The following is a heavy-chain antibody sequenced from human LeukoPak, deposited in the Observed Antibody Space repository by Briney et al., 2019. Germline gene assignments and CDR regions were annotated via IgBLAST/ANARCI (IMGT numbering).Heavy chain of an antibody. CDR1: GFTFSSYW. CDR2: IKEDGSEK. CDR3: ARDHSFDY. J-gene: IGHJ4*02. V-gene: IGHV3-7*01. Sequence: GGSLRPSCAASGFTFSSYWLSWVRQAPGKGLEWVANIKEDGSEKDYVDSVKGRFTISRDNAKNSLYLQMNSLRAEDTAVYYCARDHSFDYWGQGTLVTVSS.